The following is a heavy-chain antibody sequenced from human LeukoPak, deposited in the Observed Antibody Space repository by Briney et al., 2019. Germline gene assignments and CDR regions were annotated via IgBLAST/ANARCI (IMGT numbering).Heavy chain of an antibody. CDR3: AKGAHVDTAMDIFDY. D-gene: IGHD5-18*01. J-gene: IGHJ4*02. CDR2: IWYDGSNK. Sequence: GGSLRLSCAASGFTFSSYGMHWVRQAPGKGLEWVAVIWYDGSNKYYADSVKGRFTISRDNSKNTLYLQMNSLRAEDTAMYYCAKGAHVDTAMDIFDYWGQGTLVTVSS. V-gene: IGHV3-30*02. CDR1: GFTFSSYG.